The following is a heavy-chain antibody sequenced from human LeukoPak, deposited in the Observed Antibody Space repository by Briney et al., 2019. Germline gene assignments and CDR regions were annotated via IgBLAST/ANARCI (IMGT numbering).Heavy chain of an antibody. V-gene: IGHV4-61*02. CDR2: ISSSGST. CDR1: GDSISSGDYY. CDR3: ARGPYSYDSSGAFDI. J-gene: IGHJ3*02. D-gene: IGHD3-22*01. Sequence: SQTLSLTCTVSGDSISSGDYYWSWIRQPAGKGLEWIGRISSSGSTNYNPSLKSRVTISVDTSKNQFSLKLSSVTVADTAVYFCARGPYSYDSSGAFDIWGQGTMVTVSS.